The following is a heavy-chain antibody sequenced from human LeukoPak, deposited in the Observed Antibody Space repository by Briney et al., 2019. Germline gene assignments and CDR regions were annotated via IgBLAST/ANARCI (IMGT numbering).Heavy chain of an antibody. Sequence: PSETLSLTCTVSGGSISSSSYYWGWIRQPPGKGLEWIGSIYYSGSTYYNPSLKSRVTISVDTSKNQFSLKLSPVTAADTAVYYCARLPGSEDAFDIWGQGTMVTVSS. CDR1: GGSISSSSYY. CDR3: ARLPGSEDAFDI. V-gene: IGHV4-39*01. CDR2: IYYSGST. J-gene: IGHJ3*02.